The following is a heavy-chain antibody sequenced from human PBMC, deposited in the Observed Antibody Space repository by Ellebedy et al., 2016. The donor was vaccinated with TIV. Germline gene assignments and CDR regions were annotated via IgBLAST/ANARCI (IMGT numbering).Heavy chain of an antibody. D-gene: IGHD1-26*01. CDR2: ISSSSDAI. J-gene: IGHJ5*02. CDR1: GFTFSSPN. V-gene: IGHV3-48*02. Sequence: GGSLRLXCAASGFTFSSPNMNWVRQAPGKGLEWVSYISSSSDAIYYADSVKGRFTISRDNAKNSLFLQMNSLRDEDTAVYYCVRGVGPWGPGTLVTVSA. CDR3: VRGVGP.